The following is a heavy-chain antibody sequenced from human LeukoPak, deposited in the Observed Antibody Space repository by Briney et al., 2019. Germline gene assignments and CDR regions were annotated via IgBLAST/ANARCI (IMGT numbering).Heavy chain of an antibody. CDR1: GFTFSSYS. J-gene: IGHJ4*02. V-gene: IGHV3-21*01. CDR2: ISSSSSYI. CDR3: AREKRWELREGHFDY. Sequence: GGSLRLSCAASGFTFSSYSMNWVRQAPGKGLEWVSSISSSSSYIYYADSVKGRFTISRDNAKNSLYLQMNSLRAEDTAVYYCAREKRWELREGHFDYWGQGTLVTVSS. D-gene: IGHD1-26*01.